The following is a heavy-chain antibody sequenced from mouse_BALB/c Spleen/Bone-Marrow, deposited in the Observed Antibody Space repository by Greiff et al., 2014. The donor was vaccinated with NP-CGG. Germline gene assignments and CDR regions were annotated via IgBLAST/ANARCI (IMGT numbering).Heavy chain of an antibody. D-gene: IGHD2-4*01. CDR1: GFSLTSYG. CDR3: ARGLYYDYEFAY. Sequence: VQLVESGPGLVQPSQSLSITCTVSGFSLTSYGVHWVRQSPGKGLEWQGVIWSGGSTDYNAAFISRLSISKDNSKSQVFFKMNSLQANDTAIYYCARGLYYDYEFAYWGQGTLVTVSA. J-gene: IGHJ3*01. CDR2: IWSGGST. V-gene: IGHV2-2*02.